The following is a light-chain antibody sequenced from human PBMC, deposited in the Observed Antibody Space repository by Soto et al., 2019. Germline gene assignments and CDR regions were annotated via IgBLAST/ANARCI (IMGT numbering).Light chain of an antibody. CDR2: GAS. Sequence: EIVLTQSPGTLSLSPGERATLSCRASQSVTSTYLAWYQQRPGQAPRLLIYGASNRATGIPDRFSGSGSGTDLTLTISRLEPEDFAVYYCQQYGSSLYTFGQGTKLEIK. V-gene: IGKV3-20*01. J-gene: IGKJ2*01. CDR3: QQYGSSLYT. CDR1: QSVTSTY.